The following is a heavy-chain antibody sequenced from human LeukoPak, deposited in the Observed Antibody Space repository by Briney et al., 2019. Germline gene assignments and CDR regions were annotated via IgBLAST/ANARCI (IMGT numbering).Heavy chain of an antibody. Sequence: PGGSLRLSCAASGFTFSSYEMNWVRQAPGKGLEWVSYISSSGSTIYYADSVKGRFTISRDNAKNSLYLQMNSLRAEDTAVYYCARDGPLQLWLAPIDYWGQGTLDTVSS. D-gene: IGHD5-18*01. V-gene: IGHV3-48*03. CDR3: ARDGPLQLWLAPIDY. CDR1: GFTFSSYE. J-gene: IGHJ4*02. CDR2: ISSSGSTI.